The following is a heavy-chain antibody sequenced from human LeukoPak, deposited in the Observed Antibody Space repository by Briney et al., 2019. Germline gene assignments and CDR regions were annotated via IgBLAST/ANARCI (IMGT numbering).Heavy chain of an antibody. D-gene: IGHD5-24*01. CDR2: IYTSGST. V-gene: IGHV4-4*07. Sequence: SQTLSLTCIVSGGSISSYYWSWIRQPAGKGLEWIGRIYTSGSTNYNPSLKSRVTMSLDTSKNQFSLKLSSVTAADTAVYYCARDGDGSGVAKYWGQGTLVTVSS. CDR3: ARDGDGSGVAKY. J-gene: IGHJ4*02. CDR1: GGSISSYY.